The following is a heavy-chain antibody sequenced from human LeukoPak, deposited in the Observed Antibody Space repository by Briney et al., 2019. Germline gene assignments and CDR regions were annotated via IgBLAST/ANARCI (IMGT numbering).Heavy chain of an antibody. CDR1: GYTSTGYS. CDR3: ARDRLAAGGSGA. V-gene: IGHV1-2*06. D-gene: IGHD6-13*01. Sequence: GASVKVSCMASGYTSTGYSMHWVRQAPGQGLEWMGRINPNSGGTNYAQKFQGRVTMTRDTSISTAYMELSSLRSDDTAVYYCARDRLAAGGSGAWGQGTLVTVSS. CDR2: INPNSGGT. J-gene: IGHJ5*02.